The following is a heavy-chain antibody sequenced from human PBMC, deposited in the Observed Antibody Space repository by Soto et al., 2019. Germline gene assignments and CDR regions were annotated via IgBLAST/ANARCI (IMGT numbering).Heavy chain of an antibody. V-gene: IGHV4-34*01. CDR1: GGSFSGYY. Sequence: QVQLQQWGAGLLKPSETLSLTCAVYGGSFSGYYWSWIRQTPGKGLEWIGEINDSGSTNHNPSLKSRYTILVDTPNNQFSLKLSSVTAANTAGYYWARGLLVWFGELARRGGYYYYMDVWGKGTTVTVSS. J-gene: IGHJ6*03. D-gene: IGHD3-10*01. CDR3: ARGLLVWFGELARRGGYYYYMDV. CDR2: INDSGST.